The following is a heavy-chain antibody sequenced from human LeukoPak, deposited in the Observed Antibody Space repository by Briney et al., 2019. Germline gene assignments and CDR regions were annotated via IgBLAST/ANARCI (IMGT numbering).Heavy chain of an antibody. J-gene: IGHJ4*02. CDR3: VRGGGSFDS. CDR2: IKYDGGDK. V-gene: IGHV3-7*04. D-gene: IGHD3-16*01. Sequence: GGSLRLSCAASGFTFSGFWMSWVRQAPTKGPEWVANIKYDGGDKRYVDSVKGRFTVSRDNANNSLYLQMNSLRAEDTAVYYCVRGGGSFDSWGQGTLVTVSS. CDR1: GFTFSGFW.